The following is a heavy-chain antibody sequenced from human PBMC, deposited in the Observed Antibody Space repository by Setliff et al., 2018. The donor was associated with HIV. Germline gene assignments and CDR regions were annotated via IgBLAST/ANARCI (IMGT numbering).Heavy chain of an antibody. CDR1: GFTFSRSW. CDR3: ARDSGWSAFDM. J-gene: IGHJ3*02. V-gene: IGHV3-7*03. Sequence: GGSLRLSCVASGFTFSRSWMDWVRQAPGKGLEWVASMNTDGSVKYHVDSARGRFTISRDNTKNSPYLQMNSLRVEDTAVYYCARDSGWSAFDMWGQGTMVTVSS. CDR2: MNTDGSVK. D-gene: IGHD2-15*01.